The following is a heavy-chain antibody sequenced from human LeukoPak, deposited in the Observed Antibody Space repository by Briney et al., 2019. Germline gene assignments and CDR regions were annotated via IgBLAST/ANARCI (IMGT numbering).Heavy chain of an antibody. J-gene: IGHJ6*03. CDR3: ARSDIVVVPASYEYYYYYMDV. Sequence: ASVKVSCKASGYTFTSYYMHWVRQAPGQGLEWMGWISAYNGNTNYAQKLQGRVTMTTDTSTSTAYMELRSLRSDDTAVYYCARSDIVVVPASYEYYYYYMDVWGKGTTVTISS. V-gene: IGHV1-18*04. CDR1: GYTFTSYY. D-gene: IGHD2-2*01. CDR2: ISAYNGNT.